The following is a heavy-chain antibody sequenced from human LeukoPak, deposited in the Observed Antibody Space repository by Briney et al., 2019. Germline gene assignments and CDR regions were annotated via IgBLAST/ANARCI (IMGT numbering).Heavy chain of an antibody. Sequence: PGGSLRLSCKASGFSLGDYAMHWVRQIPGKGLEWASGITWDSGTIDYAGSVRGRFTISRDNAKNFLYLQMNTLRPEDTAIYYCAKGKSIASLWYMDVWGKGTTVIVSS. CDR3: AKGKSIASLWYMDV. J-gene: IGHJ6*03. D-gene: IGHD2-2*01. CDR1: GFSLGDYA. V-gene: IGHV3-9*01. CDR2: ITWDSGTI.